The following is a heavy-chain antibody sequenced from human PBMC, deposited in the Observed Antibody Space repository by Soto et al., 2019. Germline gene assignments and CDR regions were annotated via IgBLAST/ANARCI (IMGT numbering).Heavy chain of an antibody. CDR2: IYYSGST. CDR3: VRLGRDGYFDY. J-gene: IGHJ4*02. Sequence: SETLSLTCTVSGGSISSSSYYWGWIRQPPGKGLEWIGSIYYSGSTYYNPSLKSRVTISVDTSKNQFSLYLQMNSLRAGETAVYYCVRLGRDGYFDYWGQGTLVTVSS. D-gene: IGHD6-19*01. V-gene: IGHV4-39*01. CDR1: GGSISSSSYY.